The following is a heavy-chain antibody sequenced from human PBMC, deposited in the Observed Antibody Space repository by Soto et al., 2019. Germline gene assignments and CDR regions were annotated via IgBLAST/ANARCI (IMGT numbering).Heavy chain of an antibody. D-gene: IGHD1-26*01. CDR3: SGGVGDAF. CDR1: ESTVSRDW. V-gene: IGHV3-7*04. J-gene: IGHJ4*02. Sequence: EVHLLGSGGGLVQTGGSLRLSCAIFESTVSRDWMNWVRQAPGKGREWVAHINQDGSEKYYVDSVKGRFTISRDNAKKSLHLQMNSLRPADTAMYYGSGGVGDAFWGQGTLVTVSS. CDR2: INQDGSEK.